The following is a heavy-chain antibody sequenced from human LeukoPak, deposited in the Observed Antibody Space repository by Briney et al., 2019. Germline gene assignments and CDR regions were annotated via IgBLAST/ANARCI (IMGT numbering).Heavy chain of an antibody. V-gene: IGHV4-4*02. CDR3: TRDIGLGSYYIPLSFDY. J-gene: IGHJ4*02. CDR1: GGSISSSNW. CDR2: IYHSGNT. Sequence: KTSGTLSLTCAVSGGSISSSNWWSWVRQPPGKGLEWIGEIYHSGNTYYNPSLKSRLTISVDTSKNQFSLKLSSVTAADTAVYYCTRDIGLGSYYIPLSFDYWGQGTLVTVSS. D-gene: IGHD3-10*01.